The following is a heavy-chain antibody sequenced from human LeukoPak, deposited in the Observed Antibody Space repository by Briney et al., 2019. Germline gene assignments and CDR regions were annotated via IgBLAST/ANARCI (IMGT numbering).Heavy chain of an antibody. D-gene: IGHD2-15*01. Sequence: SETLSLTCAVYGGSFSGYYWSWIRQPPGKGLEWIGEINHSGSTNYNPSLKGRVTISVDTSKNQFSLKLSSVTAANTAVYYCARGSVAATGYWGQGTLVTVSS. CDR2: INHSGST. J-gene: IGHJ4*02. V-gene: IGHV4-34*01. CDR1: GGSFSGYY. CDR3: ARGSVAATGY.